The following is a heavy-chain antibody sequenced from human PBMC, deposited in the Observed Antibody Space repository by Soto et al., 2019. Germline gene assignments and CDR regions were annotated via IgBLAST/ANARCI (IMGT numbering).Heavy chain of an antibody. CDR1: GLNLSTYS. J-gene: IGHJ6*03. D-gene: IGHD3-10*01. Sequence: PGGSLRLSCAASGLNLSTYSMNWVRQAPGKGLEWISYISYSSSTIYYADSVTGRFTISRDNAKNSLYVQMSSLRAEDTAVYYCARVGRVGDPDYYYYYMDVWGKGTTVTVSS. CDR3: ARVGRVGDPDYYYYYMDV. V-gene: IGHV3-48*01. CDR2: ISYSSSTI.